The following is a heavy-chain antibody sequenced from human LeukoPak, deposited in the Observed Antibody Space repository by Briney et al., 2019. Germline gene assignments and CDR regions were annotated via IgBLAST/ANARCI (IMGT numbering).Heavy chain of an antibody. CDR3: ARSAIVSLDY. D-gene: IGHD5-18*01. Sequence: SETLSLTCIVSGGSISSYYWSWIRQPPGKGLEWIGYIYYSGYTNYNPSLKSRVTISVDTSKNQFSLKLSSVTAADTAVYYCARSAIVSLDYWGQGTLVTVSS. CDR2: IYYSGYT. CDR1: GGSISSYY. J-gene: IGHJ4*02. V-gene: IGHV4-59*12.